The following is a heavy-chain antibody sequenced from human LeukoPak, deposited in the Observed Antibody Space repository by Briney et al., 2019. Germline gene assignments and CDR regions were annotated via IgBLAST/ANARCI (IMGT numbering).Heavy chain of an antibody. CDR2: ISSSSSTI. Sequence: GGSLRLSCAASGFTFSSYSMNWVRQAPGKGLEWVSYISSSSSTIYYADSVKGRFTISRDNAKNSLYLQMNSLRAEDTAVYYCARGGYYDSSGTKTTYYYYYYMDVWGKGTTVTVSS. CDR1: GFTFSSYS. J-gene: IGHJ6*03. V-gene: IGHV3-48*01. CDR3: ARGGYYDSSGTKTTYYYYYYMDV. D-gene: IGHD3-22*01.